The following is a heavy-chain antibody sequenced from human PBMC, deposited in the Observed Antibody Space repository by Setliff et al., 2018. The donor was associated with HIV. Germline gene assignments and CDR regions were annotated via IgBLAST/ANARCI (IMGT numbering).Heavy chain of an antibody. V-gene: IGHV1-18*01. D-gene: IGHD3-9*01. CDR1: GYTFTSYG. Sequence: GASVKVSCKASGYTFTSYGISWVRQAPGQGLEWMGWISGYNGNTNYAQKVQGRVTMTTDTSTTTTYKDLRSLRSDDTARYFCARGHIDWPEGPDYWGQGTLVTVSS. CDR3: ARGHIDWPEGPDY. J-gene: IGHJ4*02. CDR2: ISGYNGNT.